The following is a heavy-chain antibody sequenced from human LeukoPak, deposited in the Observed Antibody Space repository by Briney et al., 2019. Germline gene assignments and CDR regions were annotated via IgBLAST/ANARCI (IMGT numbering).Heavy chain of an antibody. J-gene: IGHJ4*02. CDR1: GYTFTSYY. CDR3: ARDQPTYSSGWYLYFDY. V-gene: IGHV1-46*01. D-gene: IGHD6-19*01. CDR2: INPSGGST. Sequence: ASVTVSCKASGYTFTSYYMHWVRQAPGQGPEWMGIINPSGGSTSYAQKFQGRVTMTRDTSTSTVYMELSSLRSEDTAVYYCARDQPTYSSGWYLYFDYWGQGTLVTVSS.